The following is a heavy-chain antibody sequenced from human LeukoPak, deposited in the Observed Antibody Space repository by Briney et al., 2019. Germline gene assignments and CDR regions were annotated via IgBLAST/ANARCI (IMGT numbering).Heavy chain of an antibody. V-gene: IGHV4-31*03. CDR3: ARGTYYYDSSGYSYYFDY. J-gene: IGHJ4*02. D-gene: IGHD3-22*01. CDR2: IYYSGRT. CDR1: GGSLSSCGYY. Sequence: PSQTLSLTCTVSGGSLSSCGYYWSWIRPHPGEDRGWIGYIYYSGRTYYNPSLKSRVTISVDTSKNQFSLKLSSVTAADTAVYYCARGTYYYDSSGYSYYFDYWGQGTLVTVSS.